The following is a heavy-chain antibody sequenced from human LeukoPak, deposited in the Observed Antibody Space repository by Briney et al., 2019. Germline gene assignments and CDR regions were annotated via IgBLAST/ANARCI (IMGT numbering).Heavy chain of an antibody. D-gene: IGHD6-13*01. CDR1: GGSISSGGYY. Sequence: SETLSLTCTVSGGSISSGGYYWSWIRQPPGKGLEWIGYIYHSGSTYYNPSLKSRVTISVDRSKNQFSLKLSSVTAADTAVYYCARDEAAATTRWGQGTLVTVSS. J-gene: IGHJ4*02. CDR3: ARDEAAATTR. V-gene: IGHV4-30-2*01. CDR2: IYHSGST.